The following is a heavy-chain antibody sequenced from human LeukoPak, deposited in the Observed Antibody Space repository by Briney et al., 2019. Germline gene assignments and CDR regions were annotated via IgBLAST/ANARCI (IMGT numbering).Heavy chain of an antibody. J-gene: IGHJ5*02. V-gene: IGHV4-59*01. CDR1: GGPISSCY. D-gene: IGHD4-17*01. CDR2: IYYSGST. CDR3: AGANAYGDYIWFDP. Sequence: SETLSLTCTVSGGPISSCYWSWIRQPPGKGLEWIGYIYYSGSTNYNPSLKSRVTISVDTSKNQFSLKLSSVTAADTAVYYCAGANAYGDYIWFDPWGREPWSPSPQ.